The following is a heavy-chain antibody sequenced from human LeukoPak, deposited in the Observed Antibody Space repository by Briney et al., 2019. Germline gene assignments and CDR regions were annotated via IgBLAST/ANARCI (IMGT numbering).Heavy chain of an antibody. CDR2: INHSGST. V-gene: IGHV4-34*01. Sequence: SETLSLTCAVYGGSFSGYYWSWIRQPPGKGLEWIGEINHSGSTNYNPSLKSRVTISVDTSKNQFSLKLSSVTAADTAVYYCARGLLTLTYNDFWSGYPHGFDPWGQGTLVTVSS. CDR1: GGSFSGYY. J-gene: IGHJ5*02. CDR3: ARGLLTLTYNDFWSGYPHGFDP. D-gene: IGHD3-3*01.